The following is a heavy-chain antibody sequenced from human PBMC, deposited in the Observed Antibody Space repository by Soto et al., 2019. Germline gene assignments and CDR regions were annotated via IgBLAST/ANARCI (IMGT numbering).Heavy chain of an antibody. CDR3: ARNYYDGSGLYY. D-gene: IGHD3-22*01. J-gene: IGHJ4*02. CDR2: LDYSGVT. Sequence: TLSLTCTVSGGSISSTSYHWLWIRQPPGKGLEWIGSLDYSGVTFYNPSLKSRVAISADTSKSQFSLKVNSVTAADTAVYYCARNYYDGSGLYYWGQGTLVTVSS. CDR1: GGSISSTSYH. V-gene: IGHV4-39*01.